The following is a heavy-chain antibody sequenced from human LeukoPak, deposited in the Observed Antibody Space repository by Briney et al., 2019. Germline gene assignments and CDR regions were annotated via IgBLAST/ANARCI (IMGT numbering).Heavy chain of an antibody. CDR2: IYTSGST. CDR3: ASSYTMIVVVDY. J-gene: IGHJ4*02. Sequence: SSETLSLTCTVSGGSINTYYYWSWIRQPAGKGLEWIGRIYTSGSTNYNPSLKSRVTMSVDTSKNQFPLFSLKLSSVTAADTAVYYCASSYTMIVVVDYWGQGTLVTVSS. CDR1: GGSINTYYY. D-gene: IGHD3-22*01. V-gene: IGHV4-4*07.